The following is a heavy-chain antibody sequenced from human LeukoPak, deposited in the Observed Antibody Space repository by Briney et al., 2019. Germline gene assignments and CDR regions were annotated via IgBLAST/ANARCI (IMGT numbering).Heavy chain of an antibody. Sequence: PGRSLRLSCAASGFTFDDYAMHWVRQAPGKGLEWVSGISWNSGSIGYADSVKGRFTISRDNAKNSLYLQMNRLRAEDTALYYCAKMHSSGWSLAFDYWGQGTLVTVSS. J-gene: IGHJ4*02. CDR2: ISWNSGSI. V-gene: IGHV3-9*01. D-gene: IGHD6-19*01. CDR3: AKMHSSGWSLAFDY. CDR1: GFTFDDYA.